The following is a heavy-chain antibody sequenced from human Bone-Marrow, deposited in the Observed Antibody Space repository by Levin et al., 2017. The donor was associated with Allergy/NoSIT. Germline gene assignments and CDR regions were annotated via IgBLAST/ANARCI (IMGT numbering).Heavy chain of an antibody. Sequence: GGSLRLSCAASGFTFLSYTMAWVRQAPGKGLEWVSSISSSSRHIYYADSLKGRFTISRDNAKNSLYLQMSSLRVEDTAVYYCARGLRGMATITGVHSWGQGTLVTVSS. CDR3: ARGLRGMATITGVHS. D-gene: IGHD5-24*01. J-gene: IGHJ4*02. V-gene: IGHV3-21*01. CDR1: GFTFLSYT. CDR2: ISSSSRHI.